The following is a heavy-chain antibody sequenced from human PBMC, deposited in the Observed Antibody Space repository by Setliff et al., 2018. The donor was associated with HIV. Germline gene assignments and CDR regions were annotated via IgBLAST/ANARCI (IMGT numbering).Heavy chain of an antibody. J-gene: IGHJ6*03. Sequence: SETLSLTCAVSGGSISSSNWWSWVRQPPGKGLEWIGEIYHTGSTNYNPSLKSRVTISVDKSNNQFSLKLSSVTAADTAVYYCAREYRNRNYYYYYMDVWGKGTTVTVSS. CDR3: AREYRNRNYYYYYMDV. CDR1: GGSISSSNW. D-gene: IGHD1-1*01. CDR2: IYHTGST. V-gene: IGHV4-4*02.